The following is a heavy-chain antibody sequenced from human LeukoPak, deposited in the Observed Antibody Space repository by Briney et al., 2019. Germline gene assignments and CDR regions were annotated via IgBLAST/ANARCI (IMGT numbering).Heavy chain of an antibody. D-gene: IGHD6-13*01. Sequence: ASVKVSCKASGYTFTGYYMNWVRQAPGQGLEWMGWINPNSGDTNYAQNFQGRVTMTRDTSINTAYMELSRLRSDDTAVYYCARQGGYSNFNWFDPWGQGTLVTVSS. J-gene: IGHJ5*02. CDR2: INPNSGDT. CDR1: GYTFTGYY. CDR3: ARQGGYSNFNWFDP. V-gene: IGHV1-2*02.